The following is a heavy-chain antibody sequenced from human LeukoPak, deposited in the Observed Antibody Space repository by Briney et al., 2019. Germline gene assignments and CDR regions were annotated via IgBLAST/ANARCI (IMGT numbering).Heavy chain of an antibody. V-gene: IGHV1-69*01. Sequence: GASVKVSCKASGGTFSSYAISWVRQAPGQGLEWMGGIIPIFGTANYAQKFQGRVTITADESTSTAYMELSSLRSEDTAVYYCARDRLTSRLRLGELPLGWYYFDYWGQGTLVTVSS. CDR2: IIPIFGTA. CDR3: ARDRLTSRLRLGELPLGWYYFDY. CDR1: GGTFSSYA. D-gene: IGHD3-16*02. J-gene: IGHJ4*02.